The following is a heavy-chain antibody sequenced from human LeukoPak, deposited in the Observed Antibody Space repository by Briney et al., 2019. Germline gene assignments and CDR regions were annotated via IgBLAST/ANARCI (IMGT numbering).Heavy chain of an antibody. CDR1: GGTFSSYA. J-gene: IGHJ4*02. D-gene: IGHD2-15*01. CDR2: IIPILGIV. CDR3: ARAAEVVAATPFDY. V-gene: IGHV1-69*04. Sequence: SVKVSCKASGGTFSSYAISWVRQAPGQGLEWMGRIIPILGIVNSAQKFQDRVTITADKSTNTAYMELFSLTSDDTAVYYCARAAEVVAATPFDYWGQGTLVTVSS.